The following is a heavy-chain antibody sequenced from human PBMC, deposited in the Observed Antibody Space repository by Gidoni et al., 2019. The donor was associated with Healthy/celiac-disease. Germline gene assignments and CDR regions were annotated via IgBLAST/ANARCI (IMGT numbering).Heavy chain of an antibody. V-gene: IGHV3-43*01. CDR2: ISWDGGST. J-gene: IGHJ6*03. CDR3: AKGRGYRVYYYYMDV. Sequence: DVQLVESGVVVVQPGGSLILSCAASGFTFDDYTMHWVRQAPGKGLEWVSLISWDGGSTYYADSVKGRFTISRDNSKNSLYLQMNSLRTEDTALYYCAKGRGYRVYYYYMDVWGKGTTVTVSS. CDR1: GFTFDDYT. D-gene: IGHD5-18*01.